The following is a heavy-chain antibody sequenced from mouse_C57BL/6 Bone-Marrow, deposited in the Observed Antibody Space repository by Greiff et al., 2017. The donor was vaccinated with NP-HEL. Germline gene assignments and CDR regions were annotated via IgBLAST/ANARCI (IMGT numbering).Heavy chain of an antibody. Sequence: VQLQQSGAELVKPGASVKMSCKASGYTFTTYPIEWMKQNHGKSLEWIGNFHPYNDDTKYNEKFKGKATLTVEKSSSTVYLELSRLTSDDPAVYYCAMIYYGNYGYAMDYWGQGTSVTVSS. D-gene: IGHD2-1*01. CDR3: AMIYYGNYGYAMDY. V-gene: IGHV1-47*01. CDR1: GYTFTTYP. CDR2: FHPYNDDT. J-gene: IGHJ4*01.